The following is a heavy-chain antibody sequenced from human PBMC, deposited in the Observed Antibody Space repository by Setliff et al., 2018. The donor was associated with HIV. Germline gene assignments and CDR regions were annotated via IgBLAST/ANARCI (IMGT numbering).Heavy chain of an antibody. D-gene: IGHD6-6*01. Sequence: SETLSLTCAVYGGSFSDYYWSWIRQPPGKGLEWIGEINHSGSTNDNPSLKSRVTISVDTSKNQFSLKLSSVTASDTAVYYCARRYRIAARPKWFDPWGQGTLVTVSS. V-gene: IGHV4-34*01. CDR2: INHSGST. CDR3: ARRYRIAARPKWFDP. J-gene: IGHJ5*02. CDR1: GGSFSDYY.